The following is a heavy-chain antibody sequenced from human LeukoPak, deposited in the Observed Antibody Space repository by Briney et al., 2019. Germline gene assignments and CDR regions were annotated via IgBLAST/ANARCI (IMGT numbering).Heavy chain of an antibody. CDR1: GYTFTSYD. D-gene: IGHD1-7*01. Sequence: GASVKVSCKASGYTFTSYDINWVRQATGQGLEWMGWMNPNSGNTGYAQKFQGRVTMTRNTSISTAYMELSSLRSEDTAVYYCARGKIGDWNYDAYFDYWGQGTLVTVSS. J-gene: IGHJ4*02. CDR2: MNPNSGNT. V-gene: IGHV1-8*01. CDR3: ARGKIGDWNYDAYFDY.